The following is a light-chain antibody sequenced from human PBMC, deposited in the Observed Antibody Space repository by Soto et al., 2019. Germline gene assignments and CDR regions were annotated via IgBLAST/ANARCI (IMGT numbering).Light chain of an antibody. V-gene: IGKV1-39*01. Sequence: DIQMTQSPSSLSASVGDRVTITCRASQSISSYLNWYQQKPGKAPKLLIYAASSLQSGVPSRFSCSGSGTDFTLTISSLQPEDFATYYCQLSYSTPYTFGQGTKLEIK. CDR2: AAS. CDR3: QLSYSTPYT. CDR1: QSISSY. J-gene: IGKJ2*01.